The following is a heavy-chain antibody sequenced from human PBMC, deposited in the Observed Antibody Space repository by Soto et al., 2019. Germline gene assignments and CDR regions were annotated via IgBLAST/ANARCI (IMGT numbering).Heavy chain of an antibody. V-gene: IGHV4-4*07. CDR1: GGSITSYY. J-gene: IGHJ4*02. CDR2: IYTSGNT. CDR3: ARDVLGRSGWYLAD. Sequence: QVQLQESGPGLVKPSETLSLTCTVSGGSITSYYWNWIRQPAGEGLEWIGRIYTSGNTNYNPSLKSRVTMSADTSSNLFSLKLTSVTAADTAVYYCARDVLGRSGWYLADWGQGTLVTVSS. D-gene: IGHD6-19*01.